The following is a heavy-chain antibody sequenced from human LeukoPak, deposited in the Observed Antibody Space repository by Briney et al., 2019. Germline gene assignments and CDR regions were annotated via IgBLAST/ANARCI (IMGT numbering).Heavy chain of an antibody. CDR3: ARESIPNYDSSGYAPFDY. D-gene: IGHD3-22*01. V-gene: IGHV1-2*02. J-gene: IGHJ4*02. CDR2: INPNSGGT. CDR1: GYTFTGYY. Sequence: SVKVSCKASGYTFTGYYMHWVRQAPGQGLEWMGWINPNSGGTNYAQKFQGRVTMTRDTSISTAYMELRSLRSDDTAVYYCARESIPNYDSSGYAPFDYWGQGTLVTVSS.